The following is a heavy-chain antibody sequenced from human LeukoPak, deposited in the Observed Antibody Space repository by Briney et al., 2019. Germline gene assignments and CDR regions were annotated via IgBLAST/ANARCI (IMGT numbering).Heavy chain of an antibody. CDR2: IYYSGST. Sequence: PSETLSLTCTVSGGSISSYYWSWIRQPPGKGLEWIGYIYYSGSTNDNPSLKSRVTISVDTSKNQFSLKLSSVTAADTAVYYCARDADHYDFWSGYSHYYYYMDVWGKGTTVTVSS. CDR3: ARDADHYDFWSGYSHYYYYMDV. D-gene: IGHD3-3*01. J-gene: IGHJ6*03. V-gene: IGHV4-59*01. CDR1: GGSISSYY.